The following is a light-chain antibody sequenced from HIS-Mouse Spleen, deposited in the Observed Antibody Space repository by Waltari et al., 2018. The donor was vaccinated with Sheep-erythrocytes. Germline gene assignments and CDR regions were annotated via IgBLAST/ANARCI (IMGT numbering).Light chain of an antibody. CDR3: QAWDSSTVV. J-gene: IGLJ2*01. V-gene: IGLV3-1*01. CDR2: QDS. CDR1: ALPKQY. Sequence: SYELTQPPSVSVSPGQTARITCSGDALPKQYAYWYQQKPGQSPVLVIYQDSKRPSGIPERFSGSNSGNTATLTISGTQAMDEADYYCQAWDSSTVVFGGGTK.